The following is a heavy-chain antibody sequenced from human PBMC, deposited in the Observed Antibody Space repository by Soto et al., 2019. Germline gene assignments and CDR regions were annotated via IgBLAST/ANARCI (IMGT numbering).Heavy chain of an antibody. CDR2: ISTDNGQT. CDR1: GYTFTNFG. CDR3: ARDGVGGGASGLYYYQRGLAV. Sequence: QVQLVQSGAEVKKPGASVKVSCQASGYTFTNFGISWVRQAPGQGLEWMGWISTDNGQTDSARKFQGRVIMTTDSSTSSAYLELKSLRSDDTAMYYCARDGVGGGASGLYYYQRGLAVWGQGTTVTVPS. J-gene: IGHJ6*02. V-gene: IGHV1-18*01. D-gene: IGHD1-26*01.